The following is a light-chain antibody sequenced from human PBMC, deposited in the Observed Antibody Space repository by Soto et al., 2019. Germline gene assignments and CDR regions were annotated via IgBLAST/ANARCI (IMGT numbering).Light chain of an antibody. CDR1: QSISTY. V-gene: IGKV1-39*01. J-gene: IGKJ5*01. CDR3: EQYNNWPIT. CDR2: DAS. Sequence: DIQMTHSPSSLSASVGDRVTITCRASQSISTYLNWYQHKPGKAPKLLISDASTLESGVPSRFSGSGSGTEFTLTISSLQSEDFAVYYCEQYNNWPITFGQGTRLEI.